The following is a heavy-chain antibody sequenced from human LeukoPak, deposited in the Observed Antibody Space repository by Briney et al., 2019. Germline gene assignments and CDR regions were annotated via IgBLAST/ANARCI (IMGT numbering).Heavy chain of an antibody. D-gene: IGHD3-22*01. V-gene: IGHV4-59*07. J-gene: IGHJ4*02. CDR1: GGSLSSYY. Sequence: SDTLSLTCPVSGGSLSSYYWIWLRQPPGKGLEWIGYIYYSGSTNYNPSLKSRVTISVETSKVQLSLKLSSVTAADTAVYYCARVYYDSSGYYDDSNYFDYWGQGTLVTVSS. CDR3: ARVYYDSSGYYDDSNYFDY. CDR2: IYYSGST.